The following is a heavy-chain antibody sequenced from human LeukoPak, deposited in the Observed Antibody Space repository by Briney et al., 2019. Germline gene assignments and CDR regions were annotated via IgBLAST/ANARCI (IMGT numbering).Heavy chain of an antibody. Sequence: GGSLRLSCAASGFTFNSYAMHWVRQAPGKGLEWVSSISSSSSYIYYADSMKGRITISRDNARNSLYLEMNSLRADDTAVYYCARGSTNYGNWFDPWGQGTLVTVSS. J-gene: IGHJ5*02. D-gene: IGHD3-16*01. CDR2: ISSSSSYI. CDR1: GFTFNSYA. CDR3: ARGSTNYGNWFDP. V-gene: IGHV3-21*01.